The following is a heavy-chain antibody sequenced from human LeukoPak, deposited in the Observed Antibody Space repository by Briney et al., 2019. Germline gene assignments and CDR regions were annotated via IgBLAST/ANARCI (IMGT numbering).Heavy chain of an antibody. D-gene: IGHD2-2*01. V-gene: IGHV4-4*07. CDR2: SYTSGST. J-gene: IGHJ4*02. CDR3: ARGAGSVPAAIPY. CDR1: GGSISTYY. Sequence: SETLSLTCTVSGGSISTYYWSWIRQPAGKGLEWIGRSYTSGSTNYNPSLKSRVTMSVDTSKNQFSLRLSSVTAADTAVYYCARGAGSVPAAIPYWGQGTLVTVSS.